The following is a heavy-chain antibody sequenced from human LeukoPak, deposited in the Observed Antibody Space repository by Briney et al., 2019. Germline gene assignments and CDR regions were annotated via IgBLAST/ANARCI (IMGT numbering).Heavy chain of an antibody. J-gene: IGHJ3*02. CDR1: GGTFSSYA. CDR3: ARGRAQSGIVRGIGAFDI. Sequence: GASVKVSCKASGGTFSSYAISWVRRAPGQGLEWMGGIIPIFGTANYAQKFQGRVTITTDESTSTAYMELSSLRSEDTAVYYCARGRAQSGIVRGIGAFDIWGQGTMVTVSS. CDR2: IIPIFGTA. D-gene: IGHD2-21*01. V-gene: IGHV1-69*05.